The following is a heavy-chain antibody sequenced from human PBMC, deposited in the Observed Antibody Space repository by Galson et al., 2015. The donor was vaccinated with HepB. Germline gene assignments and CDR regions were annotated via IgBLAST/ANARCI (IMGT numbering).Heavy chain of an antibody. CDR3: AKSPGIAAADDDAFNI. CDR1: GFTFSSYA. D-gene: IGHD6-13*01. V-gene: IGHV3-23*01. Sequence: SLRLSCAASGFTFSSYAMSWVRQAPGKGLEWVSAISGSGGSTYYADSVKGRFTISRDNSKNTLYLQMNSLRAEDTAVYYCAKSPGIAAADDDAFNIWGQGTMVTVSS. J-gene: IGHJ3*02. CDR2: ISGSGGST.